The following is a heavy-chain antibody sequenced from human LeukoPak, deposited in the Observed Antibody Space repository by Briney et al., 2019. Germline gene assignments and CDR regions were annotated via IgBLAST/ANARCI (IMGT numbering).Heavy chain of an antibody. D-gene: IGHD3-3*01. V-gene: IGHV3-69-1*01. CDR1: GFTFSNTF. CDR3: ARDLVDFWSGYSYFDY. Sequence: GGSLRLSCATSGFTFSNTFLNWVRQAPGKGLQYVSSIDTVDYTYYADSVKGRFTISRDNAKNSLYLQMNSLRAEDTAVYYCARDLVDFWSGYSYFDYWGQGTLVTVSS. CDR2: IDTVDYT. J-gene: IGHJ4*02.